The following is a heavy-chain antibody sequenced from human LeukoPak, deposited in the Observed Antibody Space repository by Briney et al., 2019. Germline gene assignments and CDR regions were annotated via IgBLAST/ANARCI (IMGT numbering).Heavy chain of an antibody. Sequence: GGSLRLSCAASGFTFDDYAMHWVRQAPGKGLEWVAVISYDGSNKYYADSVKGRFTISRDNSKNTLYLQMNSLRAEDTAVYYCAKDPKSKWFGELFFDYWGQGTLVTVSS. V-gene: IGHV3-30*18. D-gene: IGHD3-10*01. CDR3: AKDPKSKWFGELFFDY. J-gene: IGHJ4*02. CDR1: GFTFDDYA. CDR2: ISYDGSNK.